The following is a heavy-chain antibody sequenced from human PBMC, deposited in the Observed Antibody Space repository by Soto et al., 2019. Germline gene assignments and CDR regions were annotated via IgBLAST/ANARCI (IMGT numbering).Heavy chain of an antibody. CDR1: GGSIDSGGYY. CDR2: IYFSGST. D-gene: IGHD4-17*01. Sequence: LXLTCTVLGGSIDSGGYYWSWIRQLPGKGLEWIGYIYFSGSTSYNPSLKSRLTISVDSSKNQFSLKMTSVTAADTAVYYCARAPGGTVISYYFDHWGRGTLVTVSS. J-gene: IGHJ4*02. V-gene: IGHV4-31*03. CDR3: ARAPGGTVISYYFDH.